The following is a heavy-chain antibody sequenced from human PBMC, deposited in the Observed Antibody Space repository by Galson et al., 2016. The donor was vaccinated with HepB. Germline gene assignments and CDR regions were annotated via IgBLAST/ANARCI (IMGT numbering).Heavy chain of an antibody. D-gene: IGHD3-10*01. CDR3: ARGLVGSGMDV. V-gene: IGHV3-20*01. CDR1: GFTFDDYG. Sequence: SLRLSCAASGFTFDDYGRTWVRQAPGKGLEWVSGINWSGDSTAYADSVKGRFTISRDDAKNSLYLQMSSLRAEDTALYQCARGLVGSGMDVWGQGTTVTVSS. J-gene: IGHJ6*02. CDR2: INWSGDST.